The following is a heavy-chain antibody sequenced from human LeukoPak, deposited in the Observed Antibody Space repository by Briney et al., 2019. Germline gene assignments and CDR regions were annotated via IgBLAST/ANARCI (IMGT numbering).Heavy chain of an antibody. V-gene: IGHV4-39*07. D-gene: IGHD1-7*01. J-gene: IGHJ4*02. CDR3: ARLYGNFQNYYDY. CDR2: IYYSGST. Sequence: SETLSLTCTVSDGSISSISYYWGWIRQPPGKGLEWIGHIYYSGSTFYNPSLKSRVTISVDTSKNQFSLKLRSVTAADTAMFYCARLYGNFQNYYDYWGQGTLVAVSS. CDR1: DGSISSISYY.